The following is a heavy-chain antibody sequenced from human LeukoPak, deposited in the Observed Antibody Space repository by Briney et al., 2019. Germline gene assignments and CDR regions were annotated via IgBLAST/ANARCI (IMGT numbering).Heavy chain of an antibody. CDR1: GGTFSSYA. D-gene: IGHD3-22*01. Sequence: SVKVSCKASGGTFSSYAISWVRQAPGQGLEWMGGIIPIFGTANYTQKFQGRVTITADESTSTAYMELSSLRSEDTAVYYCARDHYYDSSGYSTHFDYWGQGTLVTVSS. J-gene: IGHJ4*02. CDR2: IIPIFGTA. V-gene: IGHV1-69*13. CDR3: ARDHYYDSSGYSTHFDY.